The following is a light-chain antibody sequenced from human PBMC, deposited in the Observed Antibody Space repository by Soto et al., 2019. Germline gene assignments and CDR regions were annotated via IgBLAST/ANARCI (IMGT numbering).Light chain of an antibody. Sequence: DIQMTQSPSTLSASVGDRVTITCRASQSISSWLAWYQQKPGKPPKLLIYDASSLHSGAPSRFSGSGSGTEFTLTISSLQPDDFATYYCQQSYSTPRTFGQGTKVEIK. CDR3: QQSYSTPRT. CDR2: DAS. J-gene: IGKJ1*01. CDR1: QSISSW. V-gene: IGKV1-5*01.